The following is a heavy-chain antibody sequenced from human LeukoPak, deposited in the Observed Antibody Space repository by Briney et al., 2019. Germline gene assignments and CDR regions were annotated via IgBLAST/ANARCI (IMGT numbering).Heavy chain of an antibody. J-gene: IGHJ4*02. V-gene: IGHV3-48*01. CDR2: ISHTSDSI. CDR1: GFTFRIYG. Sequence: GGSLRLSCVASGFTFRIYGMNWVRQAPGKGPEWVSYISHTSDSILYADSVKGRFTMSRDNAKKSLYLQMNSLRAEDSAVYYCARATRNGHDYWGQGTLVTVSS. CDR3: ARATRNGHDY. D-gene: IGHD2-8*01.